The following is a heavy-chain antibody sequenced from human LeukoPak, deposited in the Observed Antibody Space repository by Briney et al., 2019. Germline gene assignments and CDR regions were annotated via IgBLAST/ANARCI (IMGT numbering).Heavy chain of an antibody. V-gene: IGHV4-59*01. CDR3: AREGTAGTNLNWFDP. CDR1: GGSMNNYY. CDR2: IYYSGNT. J-gene: IGHJ5*02. Sequence: SETLFLTCTVSGGSMNNYYWTWIRQPPGKGLEWIGYIYYSGNTNFNPSLKSRVTISVDTSKNQFSLKPSSVTAADTAVYYCAREGTAGTNLNWFDPWGQGTLVTVSS. D-gene: IGHD1-1*01.